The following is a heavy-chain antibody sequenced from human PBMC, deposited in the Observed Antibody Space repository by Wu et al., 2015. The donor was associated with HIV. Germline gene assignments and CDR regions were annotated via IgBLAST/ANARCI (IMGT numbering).Heavy chain of an antibody. D-gene: IGHD2-2*01. CDR2: INPKTGDT. Sequence: QVQLVQSGPEMRRPRTSVKVSCKSSQYSFSDYYIHWLRQAPGHGLEWMGYINPKTGDTNSAHSFLGRVTMTRDTSIATAYLELSWLTYADTAVYYCARASGFCSRTSCYAFDIWGQGTLVTVTS. J-gene: IGHJ3*02. CDR1: QYSFSDYY. V-gene: IGHV1-2*02. CDR3: ARASGFCSRTSCYAFDI.